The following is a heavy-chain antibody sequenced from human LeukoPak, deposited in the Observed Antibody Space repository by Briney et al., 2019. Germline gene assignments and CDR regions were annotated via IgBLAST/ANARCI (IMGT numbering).Heavy chain of an antibody. CDR2: ISSNSSYI. CDR3: AKDWDDSSGYYFGVSYFDY. J-gene: IGHJ4*02. V-gene: IGHV3-21*01. D-gene: IGHD3-22*01. CDR1: GFTFSSYS. Sequence: GGSLRLSCAASGFTFSSYSMNWVRQAPGKGLEWVSSISSNSSYIYYADSVKGRFTISRDNAKNSLYLQMNSLRAEDTAVYYCAKDWDDSSGYYFGVSYFDYWGQGTLVTVSS.